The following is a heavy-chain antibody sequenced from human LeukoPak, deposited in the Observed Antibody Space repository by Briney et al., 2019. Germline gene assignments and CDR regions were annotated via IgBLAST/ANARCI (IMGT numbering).Heavy chain of an antibody. CDR3: ARGGAAGKRYYYYYGMDV. CDR1: GFTFSSYW. Sequence: PGGSLRLSCAASGFTFSSYWMHWVRQAPGKGLVWVSRINSDGSSTSYADSVKGRFTISRDNAKNTLYLQMNSLRAEDTAVYYCARGGAAGKRYYYYYGMDVWGQGTTVTVSS. CDR2: INSDGSST. V-gene: IGHV3-74*01. D-gene: IGHD6-13*01. J-gene: IGHJ6*02.